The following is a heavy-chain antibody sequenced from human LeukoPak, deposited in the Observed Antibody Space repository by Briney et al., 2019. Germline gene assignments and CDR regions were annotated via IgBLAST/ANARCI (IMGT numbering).Heavy chain of an antibody. CDR3: ARDGVVPAAQIY. CDR2: ISAYNGNT. J-gene: IGHJ4*02. D-gene: IGHD2-2*01. V-gene: IGHV1-18*01. Sequence: GSSVKVSCKASGGTFSSYAISWVRQAPGQGLEWMGWISAYNGNTNYAQKLQGRVTMTTDTSTSTAYMELRSLRSDDTAVYYCARDGVVPAAQIYWGQGTLVTVSS. CDR1: GGTFSSYA.